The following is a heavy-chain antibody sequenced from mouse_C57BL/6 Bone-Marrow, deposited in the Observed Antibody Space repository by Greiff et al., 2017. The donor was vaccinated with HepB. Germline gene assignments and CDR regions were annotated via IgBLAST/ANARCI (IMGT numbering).Heavy chain of an antibody. CDR1: GYTFTSYW. CDR3: ARALYYDYDGGFAY. J-gene: IGHJ3*01. Sequence: QVQLQQPGAELVMPGASVKLSCKASGYTFTSYWMHWVKQRPGQGLEWIGEIDPSASYTNYNQKFKGKSTLTVDKSSSTAYMQLSSLTSEDSAVYYCARALYYDYDGGFAYWGQGTLVTVSA. V-gene: IGHV1-69*01. D-gene: IGHD2-4*01. CDR2: IDPSASYT.